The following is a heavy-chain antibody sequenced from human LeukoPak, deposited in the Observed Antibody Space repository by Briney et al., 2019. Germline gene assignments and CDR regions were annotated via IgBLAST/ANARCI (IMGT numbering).Heavy chain of an antibody. CDR2: SHHSGSS. CDR3: ARDAIDSNYFDL. Sequence: PSQTLSLTCTVSGGSISSGDYYWSWIRQQPGKGLEWIGYSHHSGSSYYNPSLNSRVIISVDRSATHFSLKVSSVTAADTAVYYCARDAIDSNYFDLWGQGTLVTVSS. J-gene: IGHJ4*02. V-gene: IGHV4-31*03. CDR1: GGSISSGDYY. D-gene: IGHD4-11*01.